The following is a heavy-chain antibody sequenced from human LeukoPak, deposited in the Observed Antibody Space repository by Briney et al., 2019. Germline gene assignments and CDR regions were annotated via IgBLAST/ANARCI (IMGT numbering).Heavy chain of an antibody. CDR3: VKSGTWADFDS. V-gene: IGHV3-64D*09. CDR2: ISNKGGST. D-gene: IGHD1-26*01. J-gene: IGHJ4*02. CDR1: GFTFSSYG. Sequence: GGSLRLSCAASGFTFSSYGMHWVRQAPGKGLEYVSGISNKGGSTYYADSVKGRSTISRDNSKNTLHLQMSSLRADDTAVYYCVKSGTWADFDSWGQGTLVTVSS.